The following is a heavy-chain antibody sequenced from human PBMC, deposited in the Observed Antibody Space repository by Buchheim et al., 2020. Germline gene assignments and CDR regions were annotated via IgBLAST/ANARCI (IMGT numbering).Heavy chain of an antibody. Sequence: EVQLVESGGGLVQPGGSLRLSCAASGFTFSDYWMTWVRQAPGKGLEWVANINRDGSEKNYVDSVKGRFTISRDNAKISRNLQMNSLRAEDTAVYYCAREGREQPIDYWGQGTL. CDR2: INRDGSEK. D-gene: IGHD1-26*01. V-gene: IGHV3-7*01. J-gene: IGHJ4*02. CDR3: AREGREQPIDY. CDR1: GFTFSDYW.